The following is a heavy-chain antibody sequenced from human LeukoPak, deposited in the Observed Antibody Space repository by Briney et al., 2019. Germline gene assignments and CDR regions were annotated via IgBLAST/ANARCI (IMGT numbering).Heavy chain of an antibody. J-gene: IGHJ3*02. CDR2: IIPIFGTA. V-gene: IGHV1-69*06. CDR1: GGTFSSYA. CDR3: ARIKGGPYSGSSRAFDI. D-gene: IGHD1-26*01. Sequence: SVKVSCKASGGTFSSYAISWVRQAPGQGLEWMGGIIPIFGTANYAQKFQGRVTITADKSTSTAYMELSSLRSEDTAVYYCARIKGGPYSGSSRAFDIWGQGTMVTVSS.